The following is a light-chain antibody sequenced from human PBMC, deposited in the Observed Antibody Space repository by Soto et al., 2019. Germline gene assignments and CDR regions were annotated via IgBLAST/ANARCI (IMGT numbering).Light chain of an antibody. CDR3: QQYGSSPLI. J-gene: IGKJ4*01. Sequence: EIVLTQSPGTLSLSPGQRATLSCRASQSIRSNSLAWYQQRPGQAPRLLIYGASSRATGIPDRFSGGGSGTDFSLTISRLETEDFSVYYCQQYGSSPLIFGGGTKVEIK. V-gene: IGKV3-20*01. CDR2: GAS. CDR1: QSIRSNS.